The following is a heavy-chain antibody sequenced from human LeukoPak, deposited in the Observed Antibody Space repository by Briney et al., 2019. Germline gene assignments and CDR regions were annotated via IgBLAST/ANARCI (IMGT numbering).Heavy chain of an antibody. J-gene: IGHJ4*02. D-gene: IGHD4-17*01. CDR1: GFTFGSHL. Sequence: GGSLRLSCAASGFTFGSHLMTWVRQAPGKGLGWVASIKQGGIEKYYVDSGEVRFTVSRDNAKNSVSLQMNSLSADDTAIYYCARGPNYGDRVEYLDSWGQGTKVTVSS. V-gene: IGHV3-7*01. CDR2: IKQGGIEK. CDR3: ARGPNYGDRVEYLDS.